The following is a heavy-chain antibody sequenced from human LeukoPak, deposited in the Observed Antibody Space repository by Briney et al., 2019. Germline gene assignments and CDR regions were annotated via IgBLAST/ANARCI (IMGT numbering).Heavy chain of an antibody. CDR3: ARAPQYPPRGYDY. V-gene: IGHV4-34*01. Sequence: PSETLSLTCAVYGGSFSGYYWSWIRQPPGKGLEWIGEINHSGSTNYNPSLKSRVTISVDTSKNQFSLKLSSVTAADTAVYYCARAPQYPPRGYDYWGQGTLVTVSS. CDR1: GGSFSGYY. CDR2: INHSGST. D-gene: IGHD4-11*01. J-gene: IGHJ4*02.